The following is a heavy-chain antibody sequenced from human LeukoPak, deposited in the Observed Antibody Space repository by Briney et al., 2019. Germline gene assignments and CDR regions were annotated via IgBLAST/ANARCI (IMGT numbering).Heavy chain of an antibody. CDR3: AKPAGSKRYYYYYYMDV. J-gene: IGHJ6*03. D-gene: IGHD6-19*01. V-gene: IGHV3-23*01. Sequence: GGSLRLSCAASGFTFSSYAMHWVRQAPGKGLEWVSAISGSGGSTYYADSVKGRFTISRDNSKNTLYLQMNSLRAEDTAVYYCAKPAGSKRYYYYYYMDVWGKGTTVTISS. CDR1: GFTFSSYA. CDR2: ISGSGGST.